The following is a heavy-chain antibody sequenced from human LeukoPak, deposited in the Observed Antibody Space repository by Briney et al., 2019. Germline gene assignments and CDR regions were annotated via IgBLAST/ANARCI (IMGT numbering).Heavy chain of an antibody. CDR3: AREMFPYDSSGSPGP. CDR1: GFTFNNYA. Sequence: PGGSLRLSCAGSGFTFNNYAMSWVRRAPGKGLEWVAVIWYDGSNKYYADSVKGRFTISRDNSKNTLYLQMNSLRAEDTAVYYCAREMFPYDSSGSPGPWGQGTLVTVSS. J-gene: IGHJ4*02. D-gene: IGHD3-22*01. V-gene: IGHV3-33*08. CDR2: IWYDGSNK.